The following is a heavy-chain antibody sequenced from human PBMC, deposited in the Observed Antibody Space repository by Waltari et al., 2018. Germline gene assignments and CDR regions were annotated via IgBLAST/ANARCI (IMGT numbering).Heavy chain of an antibody. V-gene: IGHV4-34*01. J-gene: IGHJ6*03. CDR2: INHSGPT. Sequence: QVQLQQWGAGLLKPSETLSLTCVVSGGSFSGYYWSWIRQPPGKGLEWIGEINHSGPTNNNPSLKSRVTISIDTSKIQFSLKLRSVTVADTAVYYCARANTIFGVIRTWYYMDVWGKGTPVTVSS. CDR3: ARANTIFGVIRTWYYMDV. CDR1: GGSFSGYY. D-gene: IGHD3-3*01.